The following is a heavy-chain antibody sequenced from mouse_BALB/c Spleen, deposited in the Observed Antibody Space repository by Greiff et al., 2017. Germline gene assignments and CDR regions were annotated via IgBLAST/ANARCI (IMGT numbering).Heavy chain of an antibody. D-gene: IGHD2-14*01. CDR2: ISTYSGNT. CDR3: ARFNYRYDVRAY. J-gene: IGHJ3*01. Sequence: VMLVESGPELVRPGVSVKISCKGSGYTFTDYAMHWVKQSHAKSLEWIGVISTYSGNTNYNQKFKGKATMTVDKSSSTAYMELARLTSEDSAIYYCARFNYRYDVRAYWGQGTLVTVSA. CDR1: GYTFTDYA. V-gene: IGHV1-67*01.